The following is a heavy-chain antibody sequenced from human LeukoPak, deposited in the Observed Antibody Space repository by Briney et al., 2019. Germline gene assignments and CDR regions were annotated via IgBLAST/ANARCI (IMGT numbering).Heavy chain of an antibody. Sequence: WASVKVSCKASGYTFTSYYMHWVRQAPGQGLEWMGIINPSGGSTSCAQKFQGRVTMTRDTSTSTVYMELSSLRSEDTAVYYCARDSVDASGYSYGHVDYWGQGTLVTVSS. CDR2: INPSGGST. V-gene: IGHV1-46*01. CDR1: GYTFTSYY. D-gene: IGHD5-18*01. CDR3: ARDSVDASGYSYGHVDY. J-gene: IGHJ4*02.